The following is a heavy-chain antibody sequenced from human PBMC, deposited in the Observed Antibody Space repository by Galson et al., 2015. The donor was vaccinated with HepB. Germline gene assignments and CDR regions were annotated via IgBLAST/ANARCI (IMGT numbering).Heavy chain of an antibody. D-gene: IGHD3-3*01. CDR3: ARGGYYDFWSGHSPLDYYYMDV. Sequence: SLRLSCAASGFTFSSYAMHWVRQAPGKGLEWVAVISYDGSNKYYADSVKGRFTISRDNSKNTLYLQMNSLRAEDTAVYYCARGGYYDFWSGHSPLDYYYMDVWGKGTTVTVSS. V-gene: IGHV3-30-3*01. CDR2: ISYDGSNK. J-gene: IGHJ6*03. CDR1: GFTFSSYA.